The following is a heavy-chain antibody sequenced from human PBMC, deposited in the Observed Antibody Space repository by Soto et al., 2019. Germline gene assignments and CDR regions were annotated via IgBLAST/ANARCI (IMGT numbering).Heavy chain of an antibody. D-gene: IGHD3-22*01. CDR3: AKTQYYYDSNNYSFDF. CDR2: IYYSGGN. J-gene: IGHJ4*02. CDR1: GGDMISSSYY. V-gene: IGHV4-39*01. Sequence: SETLSLTCIVSGGDMISSSYYWGWIRQSPGKGLEWIGSIYYSGGNYYNPSLKSRVSIAADMSKNQLSLKLTSVTAADTAVYYCAKTQYYYDSNNYSFDFWGQGVLVTVS.